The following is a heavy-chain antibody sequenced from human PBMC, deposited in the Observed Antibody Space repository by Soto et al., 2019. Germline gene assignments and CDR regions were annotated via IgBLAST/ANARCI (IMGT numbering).Heavy chain of an antibody. J-gene: IGHJ6*02. CDR1: GYSFTSYW. CDR2: IYPGDSDT. D-gene: IGHD3-22*01. Sequence: GESLKISCNGSGYSFTSYWIGWVRQMPGKGLEWMGIIYPGDSDTRYSPSFQGQVTISADKSISTAYLQWSSLKASDTAMYYCARPANYYDSSGHGMDVWGQGTKVTVSS. V-gene: IGHV5-51*01. CDR3: ARPANYYDSSGHGMDV.